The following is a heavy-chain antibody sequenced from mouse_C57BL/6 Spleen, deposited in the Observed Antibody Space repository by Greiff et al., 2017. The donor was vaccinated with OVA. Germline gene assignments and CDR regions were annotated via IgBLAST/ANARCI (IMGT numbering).Heavy chain of an antibody. J-gene: IGHJ3*01. D-gene: IGHD1-1*01. CDR3: SASGGSSYEFVY. CDR2: INPGSGGT. CDR1: GYAFTNYL. V-gene: IGHV1-54*01. Sequence: QVQLQQSGAELVRPGTSVKVSCKASGYAFTNYLIEWVKQRPGQGLEWIGVINPGSGGTNYNEKFKGKATLTADKSSSTAYMQLSSLTSEDSAVYFCSASGGSSYEFVYWGQGTLVTVSA.